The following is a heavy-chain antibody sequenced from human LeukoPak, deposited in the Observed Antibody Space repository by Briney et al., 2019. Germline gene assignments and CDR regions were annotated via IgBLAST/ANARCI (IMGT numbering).Heavy chain of an antibody. CDR3: ARARLLYDYGCKSLFDY. D-gene: IGHD4-23*01. V-gene: IGHV4-4*07. CDR2: IYTSRST. J-gene: IGHJ4*02. Sequence: SETLSLTCTVPGGSISNYYWSSIRQPAGKGLEWIGRIYTSRSTNYNPSLKSRVTMSVDTSKNQCSLKMTPVTAADTAVYFCARARLLYDYGCKSLFDYWGQGTLVTVAS. CDR1: GGSISNYY.